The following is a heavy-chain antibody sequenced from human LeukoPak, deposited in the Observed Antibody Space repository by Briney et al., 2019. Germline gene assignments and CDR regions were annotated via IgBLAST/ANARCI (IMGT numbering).Heavy chain of an antibody. Sequence: PSETLSLTCTVSGGSISSYYWSWIRHPPGKGLEWIGYIYYSGSTNYNPSLKSRVTISVDTSKNQFSLKLTSVTAADTAVYYCARDSHGVAFDYWGQGTLVTVSS. CDR3: ARDSHGVAFDY. CDR2: IYYSGST. D-gene: IGHD4-17*01. CDR1: GGSISSYY. J-gene: IGHJ4*02. V-gene: IGHV4-59*12.